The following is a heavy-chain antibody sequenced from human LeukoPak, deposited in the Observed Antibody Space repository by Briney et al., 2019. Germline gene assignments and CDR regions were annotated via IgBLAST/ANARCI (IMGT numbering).Heavy chain of an antibody. J-gene: IGHJ3*02. CDR1: GGSISSYY. V-gene: IGHV4-59*01. CDR3: ARISYGERADAFDI. D-gene: IGHD5-18*01. CDR2: IYCSGST. Sequence: SETLSLTCTVSGGSISSYYWSWIRQPPGKGLEWIGYIYCSGSTNYNPSLKSRVTISVDTSKNQFSLKLSSVTAADTAVYYCARISYGERADAFDIWGQGTMVTVSS.